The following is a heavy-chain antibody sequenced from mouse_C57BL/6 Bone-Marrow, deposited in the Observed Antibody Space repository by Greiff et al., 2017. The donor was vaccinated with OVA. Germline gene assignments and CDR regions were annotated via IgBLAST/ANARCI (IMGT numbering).Heavy chain of an antibody. V-gene: IGHV2-2*01. Sequence: VMLVESGPGLVQPSQRLSITCTVSGFSLTSYGVHWVRQSPGKGLEWLGVIWSGGSTDYNAAFISRLSISKDNSKSQVFFKMNSLQADDTAIYYCARRGTTVVDWYFDVWGTGTTVTVSS. J-gene: IGHJ1*03. CDR2: IWSGGST. CDR1: GFSLTSYG. CDR3: ARRGTTVVDWYFDV. D-gene: IGHD1-1*01.